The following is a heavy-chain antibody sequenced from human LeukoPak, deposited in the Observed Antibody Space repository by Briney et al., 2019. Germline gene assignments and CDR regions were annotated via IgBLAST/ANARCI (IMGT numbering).Heavy chain of an antibody. Sequence: SETLSLTCAVYGGSFSGYYWSWIRQPPGKGLEWIGEINHSGSTNYNPSLKSRVTISVDTSKNQFSLKLSSVTAADTAVYCCARSIRPYYYGSGTPSWFDPWGQGTLVTVSS. CDR2: INHSGST. CDR3: ARSIRPYYYGSGTPSWFDP. CDR1: GGSFSGYY. D-gene: IGHD3-10*01. J-gene: IGHJ5*02. V-gene: IGHV4-34*01.